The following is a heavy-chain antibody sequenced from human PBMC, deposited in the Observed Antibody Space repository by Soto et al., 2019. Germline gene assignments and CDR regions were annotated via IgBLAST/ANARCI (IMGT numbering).Heavy chain of an antibody. D-gene: IGHD3-22*01. CDR3: ARGDYYYDSSGYYSADY. J-gene: IGHJ4*02. Sequence: WGSLRLSCAASGFTFSSYWMSWVRQAPGKGLEWVANIKQDGNEKYYVDSVKGRFTISRDNAKNSLYLQMNSLRAEDTAVFYCARGDYYYDSSGYYSADYWGQGTLVTVSS. V-gene: IGHV3-7*04. CDR2: IKQDGNEK. CDR1: GFTFSSYW.